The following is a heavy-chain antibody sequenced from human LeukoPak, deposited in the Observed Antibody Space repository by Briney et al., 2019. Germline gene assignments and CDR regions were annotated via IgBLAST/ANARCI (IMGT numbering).Heavy chain of an antibody. V-gene: IGHV4-31*02. CDR3: ARVVGSTSWFDT. D-gene: IGHD2/OR15-2a*01. Sequence: SQTLSLTWTVSGDSISSHNHFWSWVRQVPGKGLEWIGYMYYSGRTNYNPSLDSRLTISVDTSKNQFSLKLTSVTAADTALYYCARVVGSTSWFDTWGQGILVTVSS. CDR1: GDSISSHNHF. J-gene: IGHJ5*02. CDR2: MYYSGRT.